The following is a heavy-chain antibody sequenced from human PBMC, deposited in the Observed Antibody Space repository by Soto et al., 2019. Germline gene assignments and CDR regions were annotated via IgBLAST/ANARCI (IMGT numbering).Heavy chain of an antibody. J-gene: IGHJ6*02. CDR2: INSDGSST. CDR1: GFTFSSYW. Sequence: GGSLRLSCAASGFTFSSYWMHWVRQAPGKGLVWVSRINSDGSSTSYADSVKGRFTISRDNAENTLYLQMNSLRAEDTAVYYCAREDSSGWPRFYYGMDVWGQGTTVTVSS. D-gene: IGHD6-19*01. CDR3: AREDSSGWPRFYYGMDV. V-gene: IGHV3-74*01.